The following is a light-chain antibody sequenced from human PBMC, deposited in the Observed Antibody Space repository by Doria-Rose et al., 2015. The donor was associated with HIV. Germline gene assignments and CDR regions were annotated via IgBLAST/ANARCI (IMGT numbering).Light chain of an antibody. CDR1: GSNIGAGFD. CDR2: GNT. CDR3: QSYDSRLSVYV. V-gene: IGLV1-40*02. Sequence: QSVLTQPPSVSVAPGQRVAISCTGSGSNIGAGFDVNWYQQFPGTAPKLLIRGNTNRPSGVPDRFSGSKSGTSASLAISGLRAEDEADYYCQSYDSRLSVYVFGTGTKVTVL. J-gene: IGLJ1*01.